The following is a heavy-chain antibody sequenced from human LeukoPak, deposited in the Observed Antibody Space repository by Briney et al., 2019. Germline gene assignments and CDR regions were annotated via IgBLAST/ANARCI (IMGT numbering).Heavy chain of an antibody. CDR1: GGSISSHY. V-gene: IGHV4-59*11. CDR3: AVSRDTVVVPAASRFGALDI. J-gene: IGHJ3*02. CDR2: IYYSGST. Sequence: SETLSLTCTVSGGSISSHYWSWIRQPPGKGLEWIGYIYYSGSTNYNPSLKSRVTISVDTSKNQFSLKLSSVTAADTAVYYCAVSRDTVVVPAASRFGALDIWGQGALVTVAS. D-gene: IGHD2-2*01.